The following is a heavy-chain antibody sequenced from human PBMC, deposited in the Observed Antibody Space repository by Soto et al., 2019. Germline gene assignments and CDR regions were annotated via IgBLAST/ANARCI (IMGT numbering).Heavy chain of an antibody. CDR1: GFTFNNAW. V-gene: IGHV3-15*01. D-gene: IGHD3-22*01. CDR3: AAMSGNSSVCFAH. CDR2: VKSKTEGGTV. J-gene: IGHJ4*02. Sequence: VQLVESGGGLVKPGGSLRLSCAASGFTFNNAWMSWVRQAPGKGLEWVGRVKSKTEGGTVDYAAPVKGRFSISRDDSTNTLYVQMNSVKTENTAVYFCAAMSGNSSVCFAHGGQGTLVTVSS.